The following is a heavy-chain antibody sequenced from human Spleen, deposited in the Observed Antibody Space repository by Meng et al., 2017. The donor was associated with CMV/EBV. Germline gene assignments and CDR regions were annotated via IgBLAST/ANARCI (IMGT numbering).Heavy chain of an antibody. D-gene: IGHD2-21*01. CDR1: GFIFSNYN. J-gene: IGHJ3*02. CDR3: AKSDWDAFDI. CDR2: ISSGSQYI. Sequence: GGSLRLSCAASGFIFSNYNLNWVRQTPGQGLEWVSYISSGSQYIYYADLVKGRFTISRDNAKNSLYLQMNSLRAEDTAVYYCAKSDWDAFDIWGQGTMVTVSS. V-gene: IGHV3-21*01.